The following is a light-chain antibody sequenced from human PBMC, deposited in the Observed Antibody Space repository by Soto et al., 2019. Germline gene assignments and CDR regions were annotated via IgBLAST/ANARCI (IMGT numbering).Light chain of an antibody. Sequence: IVLSQSPGTLSLSQKERATLSCRASQSVSNNYLAWYQQKPGQAPRLLIYGASNRATGIPDRFSGSGSGTDFTLTISRLEPEDFAVYYCQQYGSSGTFGQGTKVDIK. CDR1: QSVSNNY. CDR3: QQYGSSGT. CDR2: GAS. J-gene: IGKJ1*01. V-gene: IGKV3-20*01.